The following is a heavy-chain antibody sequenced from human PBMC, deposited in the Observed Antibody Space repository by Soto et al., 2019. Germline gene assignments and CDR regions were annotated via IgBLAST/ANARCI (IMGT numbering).Heavy chain of an antibody. CDR2: IYSGGST. CDR1: GFTVSSNY. J-gene: IGHJ4*02. V-gene: IGHV3-53*01. CDR3: VRTTYFSDSSGYTRCFDY. Sequence: GSLRLSCAATGFTVSSNYMSWVRQAPGKGLEWVSVIYSGGSTYYADSVKGRFTTSRDESKNSVYLQMNSLKTEDTAVYYCVRTTYFSDSSGYTRCFDYWGQGTLVTVSS. D-gene: IGHD3-22*01.